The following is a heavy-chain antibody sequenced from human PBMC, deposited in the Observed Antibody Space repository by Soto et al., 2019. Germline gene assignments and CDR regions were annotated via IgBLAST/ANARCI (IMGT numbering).Heavy chain of an antibody. Sequence: QVQLVESGGGVVQPGRSLRLSCAASGFTFSSYGMHWVRQAPGKGLEWVAVISYDGSNKYYADSVKGRFTISRDNSKNTLYLQMNSLRAEDTAVYYCAKAPTAPAWKYYYYGVDVWGQGTTVTVSS. V-gene: IGHV3-30*18. CDR3: AKAPTAPAWKYYYYGVDV. D-gene: IGHD1-1*01. CDR1: GFTFSSYG. CDR2: ISYDGSNK. J-gene: IGHJ6*02.